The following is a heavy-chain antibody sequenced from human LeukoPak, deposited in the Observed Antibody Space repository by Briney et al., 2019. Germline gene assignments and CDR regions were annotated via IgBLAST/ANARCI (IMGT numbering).Heavy chain of an antibody. CDR3: AKAPTDLAGAGPSSYYYYYMGV. V-gene: IGHV3-23*01. Sequence: PGGSLRLSCAASGFTFRNYAMSWVRQAPGRGLEWVSVISGSGGTTYYADSVKGRFTLSRGNSKSTLYLQMGSLRAEDTALYYCAKAPTDLAGAGPSSYYYYYMGVWGQGTTVTVSS. CDR1: GFTFRNYA. D-gene: IGHD6-13*01. J-gene: IGHJ6*03. CDR2: ISGSGGTT.